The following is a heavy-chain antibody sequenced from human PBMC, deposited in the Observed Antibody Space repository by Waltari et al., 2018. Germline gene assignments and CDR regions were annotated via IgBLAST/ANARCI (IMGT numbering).Heavy chain of an antibody. D-gene: IGHD3-3*01. CDR2: INPNSGGT. CDR1: GYIFTDYY. V-gene: IGHV1-2*02. J-gene: IGHJ4*02. CDR3: ASWSAPFDY. Sequence: QVQLVQSGAEVKRPGASVKVSCKASGYIFTDYYMHWVRQAPGQGLECMGWINPNSGGTNYAQKFQGRVIMTRDTSIGTVYMELSSLQSDDTAIYYCASWSAPFDYWGQGTLVTVSS.